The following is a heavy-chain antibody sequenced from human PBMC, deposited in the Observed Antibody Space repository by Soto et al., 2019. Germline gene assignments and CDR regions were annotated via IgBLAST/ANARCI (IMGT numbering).Heavy chain of an antibody. Sequence: PSETLSLTCTVSGGSISSYYWSWIRQPPGKGLEWIGYIYYSGSTNYNPSLKSRVTISVDTSKNQFSLKLSSVTAADTAVYYCGRDSSSWVLGFDPWGQGTLVTVSS. V-gene: IGHV4-59*01. D-gene: IGHD6-13*01. CDR3: GRDSSSWVLGFDP. J-gene: IGHJ5*02. CDR1: GGSISSYY. CDR2: IYYSGST.